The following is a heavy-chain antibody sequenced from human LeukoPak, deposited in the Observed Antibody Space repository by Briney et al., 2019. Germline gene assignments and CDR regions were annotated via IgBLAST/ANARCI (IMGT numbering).Heavy chain of an antibody. V-gene: IGHV3-23*01. CDR2: ISGSGGST. Sequence: GGSLRLSCAASGFAFSSYALGWVRQAPGKGLEWVSAISGSGGSTYYADSVKGRFTISRDNSKNTLYLQMNSLRAEDTAVYYCAKEGLITMVRGLLSYFDYWGQGTLVTVSS. CDR1: GFAFSSYA. D-gene: IGHD3-10*01. CDR3: AKEGLITMVRGLLSYFDY. J-gene: IGHJ4*02.